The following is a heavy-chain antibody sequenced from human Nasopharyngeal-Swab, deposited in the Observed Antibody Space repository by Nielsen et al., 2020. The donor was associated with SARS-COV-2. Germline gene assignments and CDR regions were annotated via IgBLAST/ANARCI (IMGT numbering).Heavy chain of an antibody. J-gene: IGHJ3*02. CDR2: IYYSGST. Sequence: TATLSLTCTVSGGSISSYYWSWIRQPTGKGLGWIRYIYYSGSTNYNPSLKSRVTISVDTSKNQFSLKLSSVTAADTAVYYCARAWNDSAFDIWGQGTMVTVSS. CDR3: ARAWNDSAFDI. D-gene: IGHD1-1*01. CDR1: GGSISSYY. V-gene: IGHV4-59*01.